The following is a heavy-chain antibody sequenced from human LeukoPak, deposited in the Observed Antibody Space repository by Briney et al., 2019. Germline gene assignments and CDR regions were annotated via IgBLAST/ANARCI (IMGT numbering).Heavy chain of an antibody. CDR2: ISYDGSNK. V-gene: IGHV3-30*04. D-gene: IGHD1-26*01. Sequence: GALGLSYAASGIPFSSYAMHWGRPAPGKGLGWGAIISYDGSNKYYADSVKGLFTISRDNSKNTLYLQINSLRAEDTAVYYCARDTVGSYYLDYWGQGTLVTVSS. CDR3: ARDTVGSYYLDY. CDR1: GIPFSSYA. J-gene: IGHJ4*02.